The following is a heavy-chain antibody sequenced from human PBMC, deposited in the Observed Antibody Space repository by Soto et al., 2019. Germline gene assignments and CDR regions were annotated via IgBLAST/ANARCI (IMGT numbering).Heavy chain of an antibody. J-gene: IGHJ4*02. D-gene: IGHD3-9*01. CDR1: GGSISSYY. V-gene: IGHV4-59*01. Sequence: SETLSLTCTVSGGSISSYYWSWIRQPPGKGLEWIGYIYYSGSTNYNPSLKSRVTISVDTSKNQFSLKLSSVTAADTAVYYCARTGDYDLLTGYYMTIGYFDYWGPGTRAPVSS. CDR2: IYYSGST. CDR3: ARTGDYDLLTGYYMTIGYFDY.